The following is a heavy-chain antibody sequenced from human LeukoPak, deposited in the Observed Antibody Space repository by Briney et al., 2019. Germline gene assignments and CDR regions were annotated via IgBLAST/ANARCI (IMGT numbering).Heavy chain of an antibody. CDR2: ISSSSNTI. V-gene: IGHV3-48*02. CDR3: AREGELDY. Sequence: PGGSLRLSCAASGFTFSIYSMNWVRQAPGKGRGWVSFISSSSNTIYYADSGKGRFTISRDNAKNSLYLQMNTQRDEDTAVYYCAREGELDYWGQGTLVTVSS. D-gene: IGHD3-16*01. J-gene: IGHJ4*02. CDR1: GFTFSIYS.